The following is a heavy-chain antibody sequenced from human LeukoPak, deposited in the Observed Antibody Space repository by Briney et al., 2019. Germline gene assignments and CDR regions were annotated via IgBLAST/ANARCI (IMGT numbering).Heavy chain of an antibody. J-gene: IGHJ4*02. CDR3: AKDPRSSGWY. D-gene: IGHD6-19*01. CDR1: GFTVSSNY. Sequence: PGGSLRLSCAASGFTVSSNYMSWVRQAPGKGLEWVSAISGSGGSTYYADSVKGRFTISRDNSKNTLYLQMNSLRAEDTAVYYCAKDPRSSGWYWGQGTLVTVSS. V-gene: IGHV3-23*01. CDR2: ISGSGGST.